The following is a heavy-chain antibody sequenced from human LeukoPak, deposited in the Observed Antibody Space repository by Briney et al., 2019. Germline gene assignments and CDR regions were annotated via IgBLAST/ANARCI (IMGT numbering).Heavy chain of an antibody. CDR3: ARVEVSRLGWFDP. CDR2: IYYSGST. J-gene: IGHJ5*02. CDR1: GGSISSSSYY. D-gene: IGHD6-19*01. V-gene: IGHV4-39*07. Sequence: PSETLSLTCTVSGGSISSSSYYWGWIRLPPGKGLEWIGSIYYSGSTYYNPSLKSRVTISVDTSKNQFSLKLSSVTAADTAVYYCARVEVSRLGWFDPWGQGTLVTVSS.